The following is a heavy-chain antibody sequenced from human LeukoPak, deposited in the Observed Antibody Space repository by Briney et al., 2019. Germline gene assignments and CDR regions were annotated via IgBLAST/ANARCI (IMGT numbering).Heavy chain of an antibody. V-gene: IGHV3-48*02. CDR1: GFTFSSYS. CDR3: ARVNSGYELDL. D-gene: IGHD5-12*01. CDR2: ISSSSSTI. Sequence: GGSLRLSCAASGFTFSSYSMNWVRQAPGKGLEWVSYISSSSSTIYDADSVKGRFTISRDNAKNSLYLQMNSLGDEDTAVYYCARVNSGYELDLWGQGSLVTVSS. J-gene: IGHJ5*02.